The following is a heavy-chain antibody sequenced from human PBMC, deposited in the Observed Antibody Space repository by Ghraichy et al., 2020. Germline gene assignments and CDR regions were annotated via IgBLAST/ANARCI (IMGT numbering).Heavy chain of an antibody. Sequence: GGSLRLSCAASGFTFSSYSMNWVRQAPGKGLEWVSFISSSSIDIYYADSVEGRFTISRDNAKNSLYLQMNSMRAEDTALYNCARDGGSWSPWYFDYWGQGTLVTVPS. V-gene: IGHV3-21*01. CDR3: ARDGGSWSPWYFDY. CDR1: GFTFSSYS. CDR2: ISSSSIDI. D-gene: IGHD6-13*01. J-gene: IGHJ4*02.